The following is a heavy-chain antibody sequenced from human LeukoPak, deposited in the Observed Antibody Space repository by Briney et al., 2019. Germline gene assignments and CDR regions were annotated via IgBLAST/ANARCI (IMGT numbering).Heavy chain of an antibody. CDR1: RFTFSSYS. CDR2: ISSSSSYI. J-gene: IGHJ5*02. V-gene: IGHV3-21*01. Sequence: PGGSLKLSCAASRFTFSSYSMNWVRQAPGKGLEWVSSISSSSSYIYYADSVKGRFTISRDNAKNSLYLQMNSLRAEDTAVYYCATLFVGPFDPWGQGTLVTVSS. CDR3: ATLFVGPFDP. D-gene: IGHD2-15*01.